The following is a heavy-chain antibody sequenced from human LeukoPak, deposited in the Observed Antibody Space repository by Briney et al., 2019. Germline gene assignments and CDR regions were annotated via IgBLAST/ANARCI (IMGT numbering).Heavy chain of an antibody. J-gene: IGHJ3*02. D-gene: IGHD3-22*01. V-gene: IGHV3-7*01. CDR3: ARDRYYYDSSDLYAFDI. CDR1: EFTFSAYR. CDR2: IRQDGSEK. Sequence: GGSLRLSCAASEFTFSAYRMNWVRQAPGKGLEWVANIRQDGSEKYYVDSVKGRFTIPRDNAENSLYLQMNSLRAEDTAVYYCARDRYYYDSSDLYAFDIWGQGTMVTVSS.